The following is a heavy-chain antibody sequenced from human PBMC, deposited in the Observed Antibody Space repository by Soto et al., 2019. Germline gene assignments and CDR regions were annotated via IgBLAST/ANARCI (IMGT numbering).Heavy chain of an antibody. J-gene: IGHJ4*02. CDR1: GFTFSSYD. V-gene: IGHV3-64*01. CDR3: VRRVSGNYDY. D-gene: IGHD1-7*01. CDR2: ISSNGGTT. Sequence: EVQLAESGGGMVQPGGSLRLSCVASGFTFSSYDMHWVRQAPGKGLEYVSSISSNGGTTYYGNSVKGRFTISRDNSKNTLYLQMASLIAEDMAVYYCVRRVSGNYDYWGQGTVVTATS.